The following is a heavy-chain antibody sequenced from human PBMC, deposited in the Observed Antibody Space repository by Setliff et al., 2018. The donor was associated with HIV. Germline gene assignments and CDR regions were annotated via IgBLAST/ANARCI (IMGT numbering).Heavy chain of an antibody. D-gene: IGHD3-10*01. CDR2: ISGSGGVT. V-gene: IGHV3-21*01. CDR1: GFTFSLYS. Sequence: GGSLRLSCAGSGFTFSLYSMNWVRQAPGKGLEWVSFISGSGGVTYYADSVKGRFTISRDNAESSLSLQMDNLRVEDTAVYYCARRGNYLGDAFDICGPGTMVTVSS. CDR3: ARRGNYLGDAFDI. J-gene: IGHJ3*02.